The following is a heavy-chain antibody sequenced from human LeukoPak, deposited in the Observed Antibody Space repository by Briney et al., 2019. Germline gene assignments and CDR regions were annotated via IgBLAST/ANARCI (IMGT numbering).Heavy chain of an antibody. J-gene: IGHJ4*02. Sequence: PSETLSLTCTVSGGSISSSTYFWGWIRRPPGKGLEWIGYIYYSGSTYYNPSLKSRVTISVDTSKNQFSLKLSSVTAADTAVYYCARDSHYYDSSGYFQGFDYWGQGTLVTVSS. V-gene: IGHV4-30-4*08. D-gene: IGHD3-22*01. CDR1: GGSISSSTYF. CDR2: IYYSGST. CDR3: ARDSHYYDSSGYFQGFDY.